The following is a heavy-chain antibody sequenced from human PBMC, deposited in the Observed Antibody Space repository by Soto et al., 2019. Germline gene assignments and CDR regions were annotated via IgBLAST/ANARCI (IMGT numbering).Heavy chain of an antibody. V-gene: IGHV4-34*01. CDR2: INHSGST. CDR1: GGSFSGYY. J-gene: IGHJ5*02. D-gene: IGHD6-13*01. CDR3: TRAGQQLVQNWFDP. Sequence: SETLSLTCAVYGGSFSGYYWSWIRQPPGKGLEWIGEINHSGSTNYNPSLKSRVTISVETSKNQFSRKLSSVTAADTAVYYCTRAGQQLVQNWFDPWGQGTLVTVSS.